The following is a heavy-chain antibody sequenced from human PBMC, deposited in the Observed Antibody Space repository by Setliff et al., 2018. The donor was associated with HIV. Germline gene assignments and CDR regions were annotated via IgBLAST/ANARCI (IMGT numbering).Heavy chain of an antibody. J-gene: IGHJ5*02. V-gene: IGHV3-15*01. D-gene: IGHD2-2*01. CDR2: IKSRTEGGTT. Sequence: PGGSLRLSCAASGFTFSNAWMSWVRQAPGKGLEWVGRIKSRTEGGTTDYAAPVKGRFTISRDDSKNTLYLQMNSLKTEDTAVYYCTTDQGSSWFDPWGQGILVTVSS. CDR3: TTDQGSSWFDP. CDR1: GFTFSNAW.